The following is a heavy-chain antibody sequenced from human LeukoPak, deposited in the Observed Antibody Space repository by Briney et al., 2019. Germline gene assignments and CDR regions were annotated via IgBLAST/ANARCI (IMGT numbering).Heavy chain of an antibody. D-gene: IGHD1-1*01. J-gene: IGHJ4*02. V-gene: IGHV1-18*01. CDR2: ISAYNSNT. Sequence: GASVKVSCKASGYTFTSYGINWVRQAPGQGLEWMGWISAYNSNTHYAQKLQGRVTMTTDTSTSTAYMELRSLRSDDTAVYYCAREGQDWNEDYYFDYWGQGTLVTVSS. CDR1: GYTFTSYG. CDR3: AREGQDWNEDYYFDY.